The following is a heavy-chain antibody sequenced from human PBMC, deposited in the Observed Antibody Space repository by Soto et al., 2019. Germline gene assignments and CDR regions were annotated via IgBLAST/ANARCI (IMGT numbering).Heavy chain of an antibody. CDR1: GYSFTSYW. D-gene: IGHD2-2*02. Sequence: GESLKISCKGSGYSFTSYWIGWVRQMPGKGLEWMGIIYPGDSDTRYSPSFQGQVTISADKSISTAYLQWSSLKASDTAMYYCARLSGCSSTSCYTHMDVWGQGTTVTVSS. V-gene: IGHV5-51*01. CDR3: ARLSGCSSTSCYTHMDV. J-gene: IGHJ6*02. CDR2: IYPGDSDT.